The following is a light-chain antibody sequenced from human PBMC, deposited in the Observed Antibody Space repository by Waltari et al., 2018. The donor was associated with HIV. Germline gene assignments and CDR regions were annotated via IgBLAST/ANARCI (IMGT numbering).Light chain of an antibody. V-gene: IGLV2-8*01. CDR3: SEYSGSNNLVL. Sequence: QSALTQPPSASGSLGHSVTIPCTGTSSDVGGYNYVSWYQQYPGEAPQLIIYDVNKRAPGAPDRFYCSRSGNTASLTVSWLQGEDEAQYYCSEYSGSNNLVLFGGGTRLTGL. CDR2: DVN. J-gene: IGLJ2*01. CDR1: SSDVGGYNY.